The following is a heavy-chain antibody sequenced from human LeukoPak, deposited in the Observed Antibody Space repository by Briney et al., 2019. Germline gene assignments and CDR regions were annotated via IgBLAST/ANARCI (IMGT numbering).Heavy chain of an antibody. J-gene: IGHJ6*03. CDR3: ARGKKHYYYYMDV. Sequence: SETLSLTCAVYGGSFSGYYWSWIRQPQGKGLERIGEINHSGSTNYNPSLKSRVTISVDTSKNQFSLKLNSVTAADTAVYYCARGKKHYYYYMDVWGKGTTVTVSS. CDR2: INHSGST. CDR1: GGSFSGYY. V-gene: IGHV4-34*01.